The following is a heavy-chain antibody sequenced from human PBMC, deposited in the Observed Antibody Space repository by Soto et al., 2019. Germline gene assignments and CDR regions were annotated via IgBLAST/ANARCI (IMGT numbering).Heavy chain of an antibody. J-gene: IGHJ6*03. Sequence: QVQLVQSGAEVRKPGASVTVSCRSSGDSFNDYYIHWVRQAPGQGFEWMGWINPNGGVTKYAQKFQGWVSLTRDTSIRTVYMQLSRLRSDDTAVHYCARESGGATATLDYYYCYMDIWGTGTTVTVSS. V-gene: IGHV1-2*04. D-gene: IGHD5-12*01. CDR3: ARESGGATATLDYYYCYMDI. CDR1: GDSFNDYY. CDR2: INPNGGVT.